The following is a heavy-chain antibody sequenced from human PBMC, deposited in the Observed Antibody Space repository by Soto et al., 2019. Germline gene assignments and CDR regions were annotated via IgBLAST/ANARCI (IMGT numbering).Heavy chain of an antibody. Sequence: SETLSLTCTVSGHSLSSGGYYWSWIRQHPGRGLEWVGYIYFTGSTLYNPSLKTRLAMSLDTSKNQFSLKLDSVTAADTAVYYCARDWGSSGWPNWGQGTLVTVSS. V-gene: IGHV4-31*03. J-gene: IGHJ4*02. D-gene: IGHD6-19*01. CDR2: IYFTGST. CDR3: ARDWGSSGWPN. CDR1: GHSLSSGGYY.